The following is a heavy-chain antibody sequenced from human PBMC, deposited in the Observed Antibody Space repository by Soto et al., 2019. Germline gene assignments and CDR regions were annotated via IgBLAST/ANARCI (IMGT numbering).Heavy chain of an antibody. J-gene: IGHJ5*02. CDR2: IYYSGST. Sequence: SETLSLTCTVSGGSISSGGYYWSWIRQHPGKGLEWIGYIYYSGSTYYNPSLKSRVTISGDTSKNQFSLKLSSVTAADTAVYYCARGTGITMVRGVIFWFDPWGHGTLVTVS. D-gene: IGHD3-10*01. CDR1: GGSISSGGYY. V-gene: IGHV4-31*03. CDR3: ARGTGITMVRGVIFWFDP.